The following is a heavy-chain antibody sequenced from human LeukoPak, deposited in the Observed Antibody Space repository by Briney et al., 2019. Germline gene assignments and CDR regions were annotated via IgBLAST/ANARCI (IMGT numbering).Heavy chain of an antibody. V-gene: IGHV3-48*03. CDR3: AREKPHCAGDCSDY. Sequence: PGGSPRLSCAASGFTFSSYEMNWVRQAPGKGLEWLSYITSSGTTIRYADSVKGRFTISRDNAKNSLYLQMNSLRADDTAVYYCAREKPHCAGDCSDYWGQGTLVTVSS. D-gene: IGHD2-21*02. J-gene: IGHJ4*02. CDR2: ITSSGTTI. CDR1: GFTFSSYE.